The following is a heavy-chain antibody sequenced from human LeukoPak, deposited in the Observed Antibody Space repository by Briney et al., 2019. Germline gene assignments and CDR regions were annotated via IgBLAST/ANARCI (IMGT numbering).Heavy chain of an antibody. J-gene: IGHJ3*02. V-gene: IGHV3-21*01. Sequence: PGGSLRLSCAASGFTFSSYSMNWVRQAPEKGLEWVSSISSSSSYIYYADSVKGRFTISRDNAKNSLYLQMNSLRAEDTAAYYCASSHSGYDPDAFDIWGQGTMVTVSS. CDR1: GFTFSSYS. CDR2: ISSSSSYI. CDR3: ASSHSGYDPDAFDI. D-gene: IGHD5-12*01.